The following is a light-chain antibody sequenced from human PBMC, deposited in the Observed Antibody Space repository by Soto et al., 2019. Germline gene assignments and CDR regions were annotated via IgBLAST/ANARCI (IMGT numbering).Light chain of an antibody. CDR3: QQYGSSSFA. CDR1: QSISGTY. CDR2: GAS. V-gene: IGKV3-20*01. Sequence: EFVLTQSPGTLSLSPGERATLSCRARQSISGTYVAWYQKKPGQAPRLLLYGASSRATGIPDRFSGSGYGTAFTLTISRLEPADSAVYYCQQYGSSSFAFGPGTKVEIK. J-gene: IGKJ3*01.